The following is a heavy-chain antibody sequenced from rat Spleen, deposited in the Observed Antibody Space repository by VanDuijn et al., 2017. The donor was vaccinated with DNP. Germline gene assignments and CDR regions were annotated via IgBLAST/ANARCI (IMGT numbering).Heavy chain of an antibody. CDR1: GFSLTNYH. Sequence: QVQLKESGPGLVQPSQTLSLTCTVSGFSLTNYHVHWVRQPPGKGLDWMGRIQSGGNTDYNSALKSRLSISRDTSKSQVFLKMSSLQTEDTAMYFCARTSYYDGSYYLGWFAYWGQGTLVTVSS. CDR3: ARTSYYDGSYYLGWFAY. J-gene: IGHJ3*01. D-gene: IGHD1-12*02. V-gene: IGHV2-27*01. CDR2: IQSGGNT.